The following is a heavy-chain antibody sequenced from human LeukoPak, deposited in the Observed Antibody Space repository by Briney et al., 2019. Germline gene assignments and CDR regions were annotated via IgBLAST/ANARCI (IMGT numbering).Heavy chain of an antibody. CDR2: VFGSGGT. Sequence: PSETLSLTCTVSGGSISNYWWSWIRQPPGKGLEWIGYVFGSGGTNDNPSLKRRVTISVDTTKKQFSLKLSSVTAADTAVYYCARGYSSSWNYFAYWGQGTLVTVSS. V-gene: IGHV4-59*01. CDR3: ARGYSSSWNYFAY. CDR1: GGSISNYW. J-gene: IGHJ4*02. D-gene: IGHD6-13*01.